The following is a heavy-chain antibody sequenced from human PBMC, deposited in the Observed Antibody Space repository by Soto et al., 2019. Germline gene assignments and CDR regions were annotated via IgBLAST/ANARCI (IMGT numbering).Heavy chain of an antibody. J-gene: IGHJ4*02. CDR1: GGSISGSY. D-gene: IGHD6-19*01. CDR3: ARSVAVPGAHIDY. CDR2: VYYTGST. V-gene: IGHV4-59*01. Sequence: SETLSLTCSVSGGSISGSYWSWIRQSPGKGLEWLGYVYYTGSTNYSPSLRSRVSISVDTSKNEFSLRLSSVTAADTAVYSCARSVAVPGAHIDYWGQGTQVTVSS.